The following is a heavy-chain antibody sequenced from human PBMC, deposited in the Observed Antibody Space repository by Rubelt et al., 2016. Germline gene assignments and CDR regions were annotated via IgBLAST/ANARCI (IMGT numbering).Heavy chain of an antibody. V-gene: IGHV4-39*07. Sequence: QVQLPESGPGLVKPSQTLSLTCTVPGGPISSSRYYWGWICQPPGKGLEWVGRIYYSGSTYYNPSLKSRVTISVDTSKNQFSLKLSSVTAADTAVYYCARNIQLRHVDYWGQGTLVTVSS. CDR2: IYYSGST. CDR3: ARNIQLRHVDY. CDR1: GGPISSSRYY. D-gene: IGHD5-18*01. J-gene: IGHJ4*02.